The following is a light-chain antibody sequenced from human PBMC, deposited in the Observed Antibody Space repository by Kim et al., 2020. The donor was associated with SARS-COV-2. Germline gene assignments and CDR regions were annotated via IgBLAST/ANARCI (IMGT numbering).Light chain of an antibody. CDR3: MIWHDDSWV. V-gene: IGLV5-45*03. CDR2: YKSDSDK. J-gene: IGLJ3*02. CDR1: SVFNVGPYR. Sequence: QPVLTQPSSLSASPGASASLTCTLRSVFNVGPYRMYWYQQKPGSPPQYLLRYKSDSDKQQGSGVPSRFSGSKDASANAGILLISGLQSDDEADYYCMIWHDDSWVFGGGTQLTVL.